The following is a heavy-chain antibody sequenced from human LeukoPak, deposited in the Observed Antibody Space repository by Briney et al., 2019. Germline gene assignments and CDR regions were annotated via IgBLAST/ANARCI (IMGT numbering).Heavy chain of an antibody. CDR3: ARAGFISSGLFRRGRYFDY. D-gene: IGHD6-19*01. J-gene: IGHJ4*02. CDR2: SYHSGST. Sequence: PSETLSFTWAAPGAPFSGVTGGGWVPRPPGKGLGGIGESYHSGSTNYNPSLKSRVTISVDKSKNQFSLKLSSVTAADTAVYYCARAGFISSGLFRRGRYFDYWGQGTLVTVSS. V-gene: IGHV4-4*02. CDR1: GAPFSGVTG.